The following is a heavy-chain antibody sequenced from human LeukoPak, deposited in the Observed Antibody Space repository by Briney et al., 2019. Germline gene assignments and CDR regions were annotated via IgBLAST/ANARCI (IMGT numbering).Heavy chain of an antibody. Sequence: SETLSLTCTVSGGSISSGDYYWSWIRQPPGKGLEWIGYIYYSGSTYYNPSLKSRVTISVDTSKNQFSLKLSSVTAADTAVYYCARESTRMTLYDSSGYWGQRTVVTVSS. CDR2: IYYSGST. CDR1: GGSISSGDYY. J-gene: IGHJ4*02. CDR3: ARESTRMTLYDSSGY. V-gene: IGHV4-30-4*08. D-gene: IGHD3-22*01.